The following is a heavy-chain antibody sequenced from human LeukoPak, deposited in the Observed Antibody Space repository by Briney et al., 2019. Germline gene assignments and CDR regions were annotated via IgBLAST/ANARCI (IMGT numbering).Heavy chain of an antibody. D-gene: IGHD4-17*01. V-gene: IGHV3-23*01. CDR2: IRVSGDNT. CDR1: GFTFSNYA. CDR3: AKASTGGDYGDYFDY. Sequence: GGSLRLSCAASGFTFSNYAMSWVRQAPGKGLEWVSTIRVSGDNTYYADSVKGRFTISRDNSKNTLYLQMNSLRAEDTAVCYCAKASTGGDYGDYFDYWGQGTLVTVSS. J-gene: IGHJ4*02.